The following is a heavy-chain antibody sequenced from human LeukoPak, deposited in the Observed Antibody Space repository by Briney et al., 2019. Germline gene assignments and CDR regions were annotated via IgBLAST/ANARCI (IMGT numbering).Heavy chain of an antibody. Sequence: GASVKVSCKASGYTFTGSYMHWVRQAPGQGLEWMGWINPNSGGTNSAQKLQGRVTMTTDTSTSTAYMELRSLRSDDTAVYYCARDGLLWFGANSFDYWGQGTLVTVSS. V-gene: IGHV1-2*02. CDR2: INPNSGGT. J-gene: IGHJ4*02. D-gene: IGHD3-10*01. CDR3: ARDGLLWFGANSFDY. CDR1: GYTFTGSY.